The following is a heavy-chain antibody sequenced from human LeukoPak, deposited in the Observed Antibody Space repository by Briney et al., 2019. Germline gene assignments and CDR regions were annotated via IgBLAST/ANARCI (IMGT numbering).Heavy chain of an antibody. Sequence: GGSLRLSCAASGFTFSSYGMHWVRQAPGKGLEWVAFIRYDGSNKYYADSVKGRFTISRDNSKNTLYLQMNSLRADDTAVYYCAKVSQYSSGWYWRDGMDVWGQGTKVTVSS. CDR3: AKVSQYSSGWYWRDGMDV. D-gene: IGHD6-19*01. CDR2: IRYDGSNK. V-gene: IGHV3-30*02. J-gene: IGHJ6*02. CDR1: GFTFSSYG.